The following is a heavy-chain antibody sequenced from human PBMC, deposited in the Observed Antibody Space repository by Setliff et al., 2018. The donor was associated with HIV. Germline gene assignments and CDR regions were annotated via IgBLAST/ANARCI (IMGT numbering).Heavy chain of an antibody. D-gene: IGHD3-9*01. V-gene: IGHV1-24*01. CDR2: FDPEQSET. Sequence: ASVKVSCKVSGYTLTALSVHWVRQAPGNGLEWMGGFDPEQSETVYAQRFQGRVTFTEDTSTDTAYMDLISLTSDDTAVYFCAAPLTGPDGFDMWGQGTMVTVSS. CDR1: GYTLTALS. J-gene: IGHJ3*02. CDR3: AAPLTGPDGFDM.